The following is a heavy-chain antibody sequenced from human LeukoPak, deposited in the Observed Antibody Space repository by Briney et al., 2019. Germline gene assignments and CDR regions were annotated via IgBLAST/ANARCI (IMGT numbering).Heavy chain of an antibody. CDR3: ARGLSGYYIFDY. D-gene: IGHD3-22*01. V-gene: IGHV3-13*01. CDR2: ICTAGDT. J-gene: IGHJ4*02. Sequence: PGGSLRLSCAASGFTFSSYDMHWVRHAPGKGLEWVSAICTAGDTYYPGSVKGRFTISRENAKNSLYLQMNSLRAGDTAVYYCARGLSGYYIFDYWGQGTLVTVSS. CDR1: GFTFSSYD.